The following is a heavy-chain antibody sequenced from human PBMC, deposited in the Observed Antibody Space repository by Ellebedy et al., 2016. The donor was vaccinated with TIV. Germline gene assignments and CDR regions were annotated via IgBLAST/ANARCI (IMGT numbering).Heavy chain of an antibody. D-gene: IGHD2-2*03. Sequence: MPSETLSLTCGVYGGSFSGYFWSWIRQPPGKGLEWIGEINPSGTTNYNPSLKSRVTMSVDTPKKQFSLRLTSVTAADTAVYYCAKVPVGFCNRPFCFYLDDWGQGTLVSVSS. CDR3: AKVPVGFCNRPFCFYLDD. CDR2: INPSGTT. CDR1: GGSFSGYF. V-gene: IGHV4-34*01. J-gene: IGHJ4*02.